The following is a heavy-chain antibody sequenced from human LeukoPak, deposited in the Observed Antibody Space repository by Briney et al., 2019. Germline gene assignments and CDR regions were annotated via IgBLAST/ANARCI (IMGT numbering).Heavy chain of an antibody. CDR3: ARYRGSWYFDY. CDR1: GFTFSSYS. Sequence: PGGSLRLSCAASGFTFSSYSMKWVRQAPGKGLEWVSSISSSSSYIYYADSVKGRFTISRDNAKNSLYLQMNSLRAEDTAVYYCARYRGSWYFDYWGQGTLVTVSS. D-gene: IGHD6-13*01. J-gene: IGHJ4*02. CDR2: ISSSSSYI. V-gene: IGHV3-21*01.